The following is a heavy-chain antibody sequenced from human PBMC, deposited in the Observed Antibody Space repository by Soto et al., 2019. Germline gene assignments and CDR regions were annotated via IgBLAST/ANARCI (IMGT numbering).Heavy chain of an antibody. CDR2: INSDESHT. CDR3: AGGMAGLDV. V-gene: IGHV3-74*01. J-gene: IGHJ6*02. Sequence: DVQLVESGGGVVQPGGSLRLSCAASGLSFNIYWMHWVRQVPGKGLVWLARINSDESHTIYVDSVKGRFTISRDNAKNTVFLQMDSLSDEDTGVYYCAGGMAGLDVWGQGTTVTVSS. CDR1: GLSFNIYW.